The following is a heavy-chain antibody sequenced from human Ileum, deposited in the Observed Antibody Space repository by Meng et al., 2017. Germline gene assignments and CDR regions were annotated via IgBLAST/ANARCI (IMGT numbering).Heavy chain of an antibody. D-gene: IGHD3-10*01. CDR1: GYTFTSYD. CDR3: ERHRGVRGATPSQKRVYCYGMDV. CDR2: MNPNSGNT. V-gene: IGHV1-8*01. J-gene: IGHJ6*02. Sequence: ASVKVSCKASGYTFTSYDINWMRQATGQGLEWMGWMNPNSGNTGYAQKFQGKVTMTRKTSISTAYMEQSSLKSEDTTVYYCERHRGVRGATPSQKRVYCYGMDVWGQGTMVTVSS.